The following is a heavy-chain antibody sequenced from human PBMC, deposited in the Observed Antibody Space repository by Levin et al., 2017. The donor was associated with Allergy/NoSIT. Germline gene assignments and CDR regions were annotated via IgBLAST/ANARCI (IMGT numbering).Heavy chain of an antibody. CDR3: ARDARWVDSGYDFWFDS. J-gene: IGHJ5*01. CDR2: ITGSSSAV. V-gene: IGHV3-48*01. D-gene: IGHD5-12*01. Sequence: GGSLRLSCTASGFSFSTYSMNWVRQAPGKGLEWVSYITGSSSAVMYAHSVEGRFTVSRDNAKNSVYLQMNSLRAEDTAIYYCARDARWVDSGYDFWFDSWGQGTLVTVSS. CDR1: GFSFSTYS.